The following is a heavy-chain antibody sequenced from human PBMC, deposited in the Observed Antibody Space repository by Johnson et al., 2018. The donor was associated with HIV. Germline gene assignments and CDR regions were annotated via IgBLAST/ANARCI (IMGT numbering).Heavy chain of an antibody. CDR1: GFTFSDYY. V-gene: IGHV3-30*14. CDR2: ISSDGSNK. Sequence: QVQLVESGGGVVQPGGSLRLSCAASGFTFSDYYMSWIRQAPGKGLEWVAVISSDGSNKYFADSVKGRFTISRDNSKNTLYLQMNSLRDEDTAVYYCARDASSWGDAFDAWGQGTMVTVSS. D-gene: IGHD6-13*01. J-gene: IGHJ3*01. CDR3: ARDASSWGDAFDA.